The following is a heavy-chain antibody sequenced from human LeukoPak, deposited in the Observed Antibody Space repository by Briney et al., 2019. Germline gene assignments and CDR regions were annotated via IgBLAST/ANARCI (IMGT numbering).Heavy chain of an antibody. CDR3: AKVMGRRLLWFGDGNYFDY. CDR2: ISYDGSNK. J-gene: IGHJ4*02. Sequence: PGGSLRLSCAASGFTFSSYGMHWVRQAPGKGPEWVAVISYDGSNKYYSDSVRGRFTISRDNSKNTLYLHMNSLRAEDTAVYYCAKVMGRRLLWFGDGNYFDYWGQGTLVTVSS. D-gene: IGHD3-10*01. V-gene: IGHV3-30*18. CDR1: GFTFSSYG.